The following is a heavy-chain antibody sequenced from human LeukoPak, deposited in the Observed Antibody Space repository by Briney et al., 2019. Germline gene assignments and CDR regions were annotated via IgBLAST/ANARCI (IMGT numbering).Heavy chain of an antibody. Sequence: GGSLRLSCAASGFTFSSYAMHWVRQAPGKGLEWVAFISYDGSEKYYGDSAKGRFTISRDNSENTLFLQMNSLRGEDTALYYCTSELRGSRYGFDYWGQGTLVTVSS. CDR2: ISYDGSEK. CDR1: GFTFSSYA. D-gene: IGHD1-1*01. J-gene: IGHJ4*02. CDR3: TSELRGSRYGFDY. V-gene: IGHV3-30*04.